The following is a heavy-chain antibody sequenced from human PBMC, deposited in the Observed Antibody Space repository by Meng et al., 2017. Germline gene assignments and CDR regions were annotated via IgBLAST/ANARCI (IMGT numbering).Heavy chain of an antibody. CDR1: GFTFSNAW. J-gene: IGHJ4*02. D-gene: IGHD3-22*01. V-gene: IGHV3-15*01. Sequence: EVKLWGSGGGLVKPGDSLRLSCAASGFTFSNAWMSWVRQAPGKGLEWVGRIKSETDGGTPDYAAPVKDRFTISRDDSKNILYLHMNSLETEDTAVYYCQWLSTHPPDCWGQGTLVTVSS. CDR3: QWLSTHPPDC. CDR2: IKSETDGGTP.